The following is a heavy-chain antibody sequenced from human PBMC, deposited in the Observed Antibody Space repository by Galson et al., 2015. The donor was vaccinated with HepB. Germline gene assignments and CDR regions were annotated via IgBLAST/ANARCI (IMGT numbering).Heavy chain of an antibody. D-gene: IGHD6-6*01. CDR2: ISSSSSYI. Sequence: SLRLSCAASGFTFSSYSMNWVRQAPGKGLEWVSSISSSSSYIYYADSVKGRFTISRDNAKNSLYLQMNSLRAEDTAVYYCARDQAGSSSAWYYYGMDVWGQGTTVTVSS. V-gene: IGHV3-21*01. CDR3: ARDQAGSSSAWYYYGMDV. CDR1: GFTFSSYS. J-gene: IGHJ6*02.